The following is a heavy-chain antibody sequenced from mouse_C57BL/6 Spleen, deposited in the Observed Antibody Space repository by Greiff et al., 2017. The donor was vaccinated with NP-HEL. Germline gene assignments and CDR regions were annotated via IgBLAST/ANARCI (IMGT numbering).Heavy chain of an antibody. CDR3: TRDRRGYYAMDY. CDR2: ISRGGDYT. J-gene: IGHJ4*01. Sequence: DVQLVEPGDGLVKPGGSLKLSCAASGFTFTSYAMSWVRQTPGQRLEWVGYISRGGDYTNYADTVKGRFTLSRDNARNTLYLQMSSLKSEDTAMDYCTRDRRGYYAMDYWGQGTSVTVSS. V-gene: IGHV5-9-1*02. CDR1: GFTFTSYA.